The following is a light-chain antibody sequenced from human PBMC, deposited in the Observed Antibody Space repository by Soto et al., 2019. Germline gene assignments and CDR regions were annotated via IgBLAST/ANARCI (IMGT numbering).Light chain of an antibody. CDR3: QQTYNAPRT. J-gene: IGKJ1*01. CDR2: SAS. Sequence: DIQMTQSPSSLSASVGDRVTITCRASQSISSYVNWYQQRPGKAPKLLIYSASSLQSGVPSGFSGSGSGTDFTLTISSLQPEDFATYYCQQTYNAPRTFGQGTKV. CDR1: QSISSY. V-gene: IGKV1-39*01.